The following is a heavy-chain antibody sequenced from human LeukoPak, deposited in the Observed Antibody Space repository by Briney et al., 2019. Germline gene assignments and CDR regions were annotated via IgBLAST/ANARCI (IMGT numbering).Heavy chain of an antibody. CDR2: LYHSGIT. J-gene: IGHJ4*02. CDR3: ARHALFDSTGYYYVLDN. V-gene: IGHV4-38-2*01. D-gene: IGHD3-22*01. Sequence: SETLSLTCAVSGYSIGSGYFWGWIRQPPGMGLKWIGSLYHSGITYYNPSLKSRVTISMDTSKNQFSLKLTSVTAADTAVYYCARHALFDSTGYYYVLDNWGQGTLATVSS. CDR1: GYSIGSGYF.